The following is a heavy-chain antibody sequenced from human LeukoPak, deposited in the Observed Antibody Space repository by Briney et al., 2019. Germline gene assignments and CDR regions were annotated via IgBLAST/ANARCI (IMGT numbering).Heavy chain of an antibody. CDR3: ARDIGAAAAHGYFDY. CDR1: GGSISSYY. V-gene: IGHV4-59*01. CDR2: IYYSGST. D-gene: IGHD6-13*01. Sequence: TSETLSLTCTVSGGSISSYYWSWIRQPPGKGLEWIGYIYYSGSTNYNPSLKSRVTISVDTSKNQFSLKLSSVTAADTAVYYCARDIGAAAAHGYFDYWGQGTLVTVSS. J-gene: IGHJ4*02.